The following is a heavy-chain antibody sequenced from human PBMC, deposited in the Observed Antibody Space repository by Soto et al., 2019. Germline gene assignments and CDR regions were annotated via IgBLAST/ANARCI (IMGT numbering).Heavy chain of an antibody. V-gene: IGHV4-59*12. Sequence: SETLSLTCTVSGGSISSYYWSWIRQPPGKGLEWIGYIYYSGSTNYNPSLKSRVTISVDTSKNQFSLKLSSVTAADTAVYYCARARGGYYYGSGSYYSPGYFDYWGQGTLVTVSS. CDR3: ARARGGYYYGSGSYYSPGYFDY. CDR1: GGSISSYY. J-gene: IGHJ4*02. D-gene: IGHD3-10*01. CDR2: IYYSGST.